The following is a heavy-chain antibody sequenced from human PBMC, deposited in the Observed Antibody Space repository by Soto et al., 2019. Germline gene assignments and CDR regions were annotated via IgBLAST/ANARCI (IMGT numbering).Heavy chain of an antibody. V-gene: IGHV3-33*05. CDR1: GFTFNSYG. D-gene: IGHD2-15*01. CDR2: IEYNAKNR. J-gene: IGHJ6*02. CDR3: AREGDDYCSGTRCFHYYGLDV. Sequence: QVQLVESGGGVVQPGTSLRLSCTASGFTFNSYGIHWVRQAPGKGLEWLALIEYNAKNRFYADSVKGRFSISRDNSSKTVYLQVNGLRAEDTAVYYCAREGDDYCSGTRCFHYYGLDVWGQGTTVIVSS.